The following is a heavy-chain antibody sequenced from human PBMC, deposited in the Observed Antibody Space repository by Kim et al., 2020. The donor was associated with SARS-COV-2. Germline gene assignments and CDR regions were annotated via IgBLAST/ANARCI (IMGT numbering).Heavy chain of an antibody. CDR1: GFTFSSYA. J-gene: IGHJ4*02. D-gene: IGHD5-18*01. V-gene: IGHV3-23*01. CDR2: ISSSGGST. CDR3: AKATEQLWLGNYYFDH. Sequence: GGSLRLSCAASGFTFSSYAMSWVRQAPGKGLEWVSAISSSGGSTYYADSVKGRFTISRDNSKNTLYLQMNSLRAEDTAVYYCAKATEQLWLGNYYFDHWGQGTLVTVSS.